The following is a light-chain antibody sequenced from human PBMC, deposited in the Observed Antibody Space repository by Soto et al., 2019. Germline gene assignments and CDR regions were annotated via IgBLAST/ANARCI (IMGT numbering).Light chain of an antibody. V-gene: IGKV3D-20*02. Sequence: EIVLTQSPGTLSLSPGERATLSCRASQSVTSSYLTWYQQKPGQAPRLLIYDTSTRATGVPARFSGSGSGTDFTLTISSLEPEDFAVYYCHQRSNWPRTFGGGTKVEIK. CDR3: HQRSNWPRT. J-gene: IGKJ4*01. CDR1: QSVTSSY. CDR2: DTS.